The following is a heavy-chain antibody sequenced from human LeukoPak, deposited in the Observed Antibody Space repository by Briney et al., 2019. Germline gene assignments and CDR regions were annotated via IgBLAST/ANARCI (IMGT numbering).Heavy chain of an antibody. V-gene: IGHV4-31*03. D-gene: IGHD3-16*01. CDR2: IYYSGST. CDR1: GGSISSGGYY. CDR3: ARDRRNYDWFDP. J-gene: IGHJ5*02. Sequence: PSQTLSLTCTVSGGSISSGGYYWSWIRQHTGKGLEWIGYIYYSGSTYYNPSLKSRVTISVDTSKNQFSLKLSSVTAADTAVYYCARDRRNYDWFDPWGQGTLVTVSS.